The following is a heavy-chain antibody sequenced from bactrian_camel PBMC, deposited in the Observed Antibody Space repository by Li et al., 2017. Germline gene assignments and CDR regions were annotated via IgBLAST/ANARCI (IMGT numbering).Heavy chain of an antibody. CDR2: LDSDGGS. Sequence: HVQLVESGGGSVQVGGSVGLSCAASGRMDSDYCMAWFRQRPGKDPEAVATLDSDGGSRSADSVKGRFTISRDNARNTLYLQMNSLKPEDTAVYYCVKPNPDARGGFDHWGQGTQVTVS. CDR1: GRMDSDYC. CDR3: VKPNPDARGGFDH. V-gene: IGHV3S53*01. J-gene: IGHJ4*01. D-gene: IGHD1*01.